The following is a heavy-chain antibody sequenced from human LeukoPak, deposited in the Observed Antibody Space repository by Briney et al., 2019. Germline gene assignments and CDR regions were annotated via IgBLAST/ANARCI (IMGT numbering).Heavy chain of an antibody. J-gene: IGHJ4*02. Sequence: GGSLRLSCAASGFTFSSYWMHWVRQAPGKGLVWVSRINSDGSSTSYADSVKGRFTISRDNAKNTLYLQMNSLRAEDTAVYYCARVGLIVGATSFDYWGQGTLVTVSS. V-gene: IGHV3-74*01. CDR3: ARVGLIVGATSFDY. D-gene: IGHD1-26*01. CDR1: GFTFSSYW. CDR2: INSDGSST.